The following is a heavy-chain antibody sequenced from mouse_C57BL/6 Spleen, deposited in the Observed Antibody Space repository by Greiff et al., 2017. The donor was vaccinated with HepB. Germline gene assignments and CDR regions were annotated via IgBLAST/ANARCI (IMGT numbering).Heavy chain of an antibody. D-gene: IGHD2-5*01. CDR2: IDPSDSET. CDR3: ARRNSNEYYFDY. Sequence: VQLQQPGAELVRPGSSVKLSCKASGYTFTSYWMHWVKQRPIQGLEWIGNIDPSDSETHYNQKFKDKATLTVDKSSSTAYMQLSSLTSEDSAVYYCARRNSNEYYFDYWGQGTTLTVSS. V-gene: IGHV1-52*01. J-gene: IGHJ2*01. CDR1: GYTFTSYW.